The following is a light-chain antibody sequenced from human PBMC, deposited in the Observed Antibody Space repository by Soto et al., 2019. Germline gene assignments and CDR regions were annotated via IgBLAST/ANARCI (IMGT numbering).Light chain of an antibody. CDR2: GAS. Sequence: EIVLTQSPGTLSLSPGERATLSCRASQSVSSSYLAWYQQKPGQAPRLLIYGASSRATGIPDRFSGSGSGTDFTLTISSLEPEDFAVYYCQQYGSSPLTFGGGTKVDNK. CDR1: QSVSSSY. J-gene: IGKJ4*01. CDR3: QQYGSSPLT. V-gene: IGKV3-20*01.